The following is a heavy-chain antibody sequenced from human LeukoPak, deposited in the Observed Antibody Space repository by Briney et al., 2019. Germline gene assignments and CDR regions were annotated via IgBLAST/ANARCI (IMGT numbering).Heavy chain of an antibody. V-gene: IGHV3-21*01. D-gene: IGHD3-16*02. CDR2: ISTSSTST. CDR1: GFTFRSYS. Sequence: GGSLRLSCVGSGFTFRSYSMNWVRQAPGEGLEWVSSISTSSTSTYHADALKGRFTISRDNAKNSLYLQMNSLRADDTAVYYCARMGLSYYMDVWGKGTTVTVSS. J-gene: IGHJ6*03. CDR3: ARMGLSYYMDV.